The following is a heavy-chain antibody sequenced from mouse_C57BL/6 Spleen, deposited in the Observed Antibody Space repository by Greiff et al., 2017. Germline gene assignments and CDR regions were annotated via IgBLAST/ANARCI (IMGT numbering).Heavy chain of an antibody. CDR1: GYAFSSSW. V-gene: IGHV1-82*01. J-gene: IGHJ1*03. Sequence: VQLQQSGPELVKPGASVKISCKASGYAFSSSWMNWVKQRPGKGLEWIGRIYPGDGDTNYNGKFKGKATLTADKSSSTAYMQHSSLTSEDSAVYVCARSSSYWYFDDWGTGTTVTVSS. CDR2: IYPGDGDT. CDR3: ARSSSYWYFDD. D-gene: IGHD1-1*01.